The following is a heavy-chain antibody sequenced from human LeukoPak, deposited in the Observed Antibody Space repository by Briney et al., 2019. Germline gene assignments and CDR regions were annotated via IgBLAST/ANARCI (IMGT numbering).Heavy chain of an antibody. D-gene: IGHD3-22*01. CDR1: GFTFSSYA. CDR2: VSYDGSNK. V-gene: IGHV3-30-3*01. Sequence: GGSLRLSCAASGFTFSSYAMHWVRQAPGKGLEWVAVVSYDGSNKVEADSVKGRFTISRDNAKNSLYLQMNSLRAEDTAVYYCARGSGSFDYWGQGTLVTVSS. J-gene: IGHJ4*02. CDR3: ARGSGSFDY.